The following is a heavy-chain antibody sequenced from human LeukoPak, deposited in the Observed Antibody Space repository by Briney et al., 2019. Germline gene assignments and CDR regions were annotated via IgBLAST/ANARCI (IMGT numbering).Heavy chain of an antibody. CDR3: ACSMVRGGEDAFDI. CDR2: IYYSGST. CDR1: GGSISSYY. J-gene: IGHJ3*02. Sequence: PSETLSLTCTVSGGSISSYYRSWIRQPPGKGLEWIGYIYYSGSTNYNPSLKSRVTISVDTSKNQFSLKLSSVTAADTAVYYCACSMVRGGEDAFDIWGQGTMVTVSS. V-gene: IGHV4-59*01. D-gene: IGHD3-10*01.